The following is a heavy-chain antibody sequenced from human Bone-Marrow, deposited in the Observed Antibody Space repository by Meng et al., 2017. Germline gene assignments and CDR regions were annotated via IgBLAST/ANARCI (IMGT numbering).Heavy chain of an antibody. CDR1: GFTFSSYA. J-gene: IGHJ4*02. Sequence: GESLKISCAASGFTFSSYAMHWVRQAPGKGLEWVAVISYDGSNKYYADSVKGRLTISRDNSKNTLYLQMNSLRAEDTAVYYCARLYYYDSSGYPIPFDYWGQGTLVTVSS. CDR3: ARLYYYDSSGYPIPFDY. CDR2: ISYDGSNK. V-gene: IGHV3-30*01. D-gene: IGHD3-22*01.